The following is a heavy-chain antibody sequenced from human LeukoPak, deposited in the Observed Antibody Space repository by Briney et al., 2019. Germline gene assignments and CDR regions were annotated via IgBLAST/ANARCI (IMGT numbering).Heavy chain of an antibody. V-gene: IGHV3-23*01. CDR1: GFTFSGYV. Sequence: PGGSLRLSCAASGFTFSGYVMNWVRQAPGKGLAWVSSIPGSSDNTYYADSVKGRFTISRDNSRSTLYLQMNSLSREDTALYYCARRGGSNGWGDFDIWGQGTMVTVSP. CDR2: IPGSSDNT. D-gene: IGHD6-19*01. CDR3: ARRGGSNGWGDFDI. J-gene: IGHJ3*02.